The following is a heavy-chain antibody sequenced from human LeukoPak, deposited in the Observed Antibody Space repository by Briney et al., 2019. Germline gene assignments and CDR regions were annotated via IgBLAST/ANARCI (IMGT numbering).Heavy chain of an antibody. D-gene: IGHD3-10*01. V-gene: IGHV3-21*01. CDR1: GFTFSSYS. Sequence: PGGSLRLSCAASGFTFSSYSMNWVRQAPGKGLEWVSSISSSSSYIYYADSVKGRFTISRHNAKNSLYLQMNSLRAEDTAVYYCARDKLVRGGVNWFDPWGQGTLVTVSS. CDR3: ARDKLVRGGVNWFDP. CDR2: ISSSSSYI. J-gene: IGHJ5*02.